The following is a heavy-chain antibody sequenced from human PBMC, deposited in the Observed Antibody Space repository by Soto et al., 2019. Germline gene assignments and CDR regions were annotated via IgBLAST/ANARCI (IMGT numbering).Heavy chain of an antibody. CDR2: IYKSATT. CDR1: GDSISTVDYF. Sequence: QVQLLESGPGLVKPSHPLSLTCSGSGDSISTVDYFWACVRQPPGQALEYIGYIYKSATTYYNPSFESRVAISLDTSKSQFYISVTSLTVADTAVYFCARGRYCLTGRCFPNWFDSWGQGTLVTVSS. J-gene: IGHJ5*01. D-gene: IGHD2-15*01. CDR3: ARGRYCLTGRCFPNWFDS. V-gene: IGHV4-30-4*01.